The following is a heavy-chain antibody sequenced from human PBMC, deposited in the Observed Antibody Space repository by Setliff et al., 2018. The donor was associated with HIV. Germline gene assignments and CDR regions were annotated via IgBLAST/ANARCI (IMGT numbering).Heavy chain of an antibody. CDR2: IASHGNWH. V-gene: IGHV3-30*04. J-gene: IGHJ4*02. CDR3: AKDLLASGLGYFDS. Sequence: GGSLRLSCAASGFTLTDYPMHWVRQAPGNGLEWVAVIASHGNWHDYAASVKGRFTISRDNSKNTLYLQMNSLRVEDTAVYYCAKDLLASGLGYFDSWGRGILVTVSS. D-gene: IGHD3-22*01. CDR1: GFTLTDYP.